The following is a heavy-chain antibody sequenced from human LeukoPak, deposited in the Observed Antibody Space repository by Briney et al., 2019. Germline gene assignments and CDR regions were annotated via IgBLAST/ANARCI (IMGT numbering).Heavy chain of an antibody. V-gene: IGHV3-23*01. Sequence: GGSLRLSCAASGFIFSSAVMSWVRQAPGKELEWVSAINSGSGTTYAESVKGRFTISRDNSRNTLYLQMNSLRAEDTAVYYCAKDRGYDILTGYQYYFDYWGQGTLVTVSS. CDR3: AKDRGYDILTGYQYYFDY. CDR2: INSGSGTT. CDR1: GFIFSSAV. J-gene: IGHJ4*02. D-gene: IGHD3-9*01.